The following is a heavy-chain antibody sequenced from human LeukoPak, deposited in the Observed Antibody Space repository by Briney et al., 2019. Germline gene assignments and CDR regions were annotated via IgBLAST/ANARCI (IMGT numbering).Heavy chain of an antibody. D-gene: IGHD3-10*01. J-gene: IGHJ4*02. CDR2: IYHSGST. Sequence: SETLSLTCTVSGDSIGSGDYYWSWIRQPPGKGLEWIGYIYHSGSTYYNPSLKSRVTISVDRSKILFSMKLSSVTAADTAVYYCARVIDYGSGSYPDYWGQGTLVTVSS. CDR1: GDSIGSGDYY. CDR3: ARVIDYGSGSYPDY. V-gene: IGHV4-30-2*01.